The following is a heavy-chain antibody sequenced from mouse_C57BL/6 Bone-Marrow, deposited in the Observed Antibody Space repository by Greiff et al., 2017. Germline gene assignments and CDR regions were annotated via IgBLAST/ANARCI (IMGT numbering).Heavy chain of an antibody. CDR2: ISGGGGNT. J-gene: IGHJ3*01. D-gene: IGHD1-1*01. CDR3: ARPFTTVVANGFAY. Sequence: DVKLVESGGGLVKPGGSLKLSCAASGFTFSSYTMSWVRQTPEKRLEWVATISGGGGNTYYPDSVKGRFTISRDNAKNTLYLQMSSLRSEDTALYYCARPFTTVVANGFAYWGQGTLVTVSA. V-gene: IGHV5-9*01. CDR1: GFTFSSYT.